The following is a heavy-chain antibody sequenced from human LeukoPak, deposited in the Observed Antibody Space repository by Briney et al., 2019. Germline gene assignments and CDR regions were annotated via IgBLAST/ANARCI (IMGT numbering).Heavy chain of an antibody. CDR2: LSYDGGDK. Sequence: PGRSLRLSCAASGFTFSSYGLHWVRQAPGKGLEWVAVLSYDGGDKYYPGSVQGRFTISRDNSKNILYLQVSSLRAEDTAVYYCAKDANHCSGGTCYGMDVWGQGTTVTVSS. D-gene: IGHD2-15*01. CDR1: GFTFSSYG. J-gene: IGHJ6*02. V-gene: IGHV3-30*18. CDR3: AKDANHCSGGTCYGMDV.